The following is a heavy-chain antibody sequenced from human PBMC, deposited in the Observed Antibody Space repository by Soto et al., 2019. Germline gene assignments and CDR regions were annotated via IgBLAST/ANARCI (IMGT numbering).Heavy chain of an antibody. Sequence: GGSLRLSCAASGYTFSSYAMSWVRQAPGKGLEWVSAISGSGGSTYYADSVRGRFTISRDNAKNSLYLQLSSLRAEDTAVYYCASDIAAAGMREDFFDYWGQGTPVTVSS. CDR2: ISGSGGST. J-gene: IGHJ4*02. CDR1: GYTFSSYA. V-gene: IGHV3-23*01. D-gene: IGHD6-13*01. CDR3: ASDIAAAGMREDFFDY.